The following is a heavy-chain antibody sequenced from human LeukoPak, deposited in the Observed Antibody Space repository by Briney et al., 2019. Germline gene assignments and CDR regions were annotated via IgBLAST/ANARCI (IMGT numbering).Heavy chain of an antibody. V-gene: IGHV3-66*01. CDR1: GFTVSSNY. CDR2: IYSGGST. Sequence: GGSLRLSCAASGFTVSSNYMSWVGQAPGRGLEWVSVIYSGGSTYYADSVKGRFTISRDNSKNTLFLQMNSLRAGDTAVYYCARGTVTMVDYWAPGNLLTVSS. D-gene: IGHD3-10*01. J-gene: IGHJ4*02. CDR3: ARGTVTMVDY.